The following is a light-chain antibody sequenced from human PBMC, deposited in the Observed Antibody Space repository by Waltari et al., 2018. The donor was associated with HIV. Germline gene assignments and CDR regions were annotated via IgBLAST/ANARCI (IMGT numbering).Light chain of an antibody. CDR2: DVS. CDR3: QAWDSSTACVV. V-gene: IGLV2-14*01. J-gene: IGLJ2*01. CDR1: SSDVGIYNS. Sequence: QSALTQPASVSGSPGQSITISCSGTSSDVGIYNSVSWYQQHPGKAPKLMIYDVSKRPSGVSNRFSGSKSANTASLTISGLQAEDEADYYCQAWDSSTACVVFGGGTKLTVL.